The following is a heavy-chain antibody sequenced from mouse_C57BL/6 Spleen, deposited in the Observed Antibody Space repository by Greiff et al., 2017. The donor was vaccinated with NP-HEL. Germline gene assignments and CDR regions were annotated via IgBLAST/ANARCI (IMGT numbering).Heavy chain of an antibody. D-gene: IGHD2-3*01. J-gene: IGHJ3*01. CDR1: GYSITSGYY. V-gene: IGHV3-6*01. CDR3: ARSAYDGYYVLAY. Sequence: DVQLQESGPGLVKPSQSLSLTCSVTGYSITSGYYWNWIRQFPGNKLEWMGYISYDGSNNYNPSLKNRISITRDTSKNQFFLKLNSVTTEDTATYYCARSAYDGYYVLAYWGQGTLVTVSA. CDR2: ISYDGSN.